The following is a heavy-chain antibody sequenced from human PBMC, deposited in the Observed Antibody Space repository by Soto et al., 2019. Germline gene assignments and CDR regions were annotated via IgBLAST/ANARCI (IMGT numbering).Heavy chain of an antibody. CDR2: IVPVFGTV. Sequence: QLQLVQSGAEVKKPGSSVRVSCKASGDTFTKYAISWLRQAPGQGLEWMGGIVPVFGTVNHAQRFKGRVTITADKSTSTSYVELASLTAEDTPVYYCAGVASGSTWYYFDYWGQGTLVTVSS. V-gene: IGHV1-69*06. D-gene: IGHD3-10*01. CDR1: GDTFTKYA. J-gene: IGHJ4*02. CDR3: AGVASGSTWYYFDY.